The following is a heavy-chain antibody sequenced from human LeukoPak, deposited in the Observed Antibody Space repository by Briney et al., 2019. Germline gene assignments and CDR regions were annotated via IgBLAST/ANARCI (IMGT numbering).Heavy chain of an antibody. CDR2: IYYSGST. D-gene: IGHD3-16*01. Sequence: SETLSLTCTVSGGSISSYYWSWIRQPPGKGLEWIGYIYYSGSTNYNPSLKSRVTMSVDTSKNQCTLKLTSVTAADTAVYYCARVGDYALKDWGQGTLVTVSS. CDR1: GGSISSYY. V-gene: IGHV4-59*12. J-gene: IGHJ4*02. CDR3: ARVGDYALKD.